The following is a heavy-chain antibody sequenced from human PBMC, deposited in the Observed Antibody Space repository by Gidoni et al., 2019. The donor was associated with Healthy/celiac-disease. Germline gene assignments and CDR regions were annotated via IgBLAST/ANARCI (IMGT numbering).Heavy chain of an antibody. J-gene: IGHJ6*03. CDR2: IYSGGST. CDR1: GFPVSSHY. CDR3: AKDRYCSGGSCIPDRDYYYYYYMDV. V-gene: IGHV3-66*02. D-gene: IGHD2-15*01. Sequence: EVQLVESGGGLVQPGGSLRLSCAASGFPVSSHYLSWVRQAPGKGLEWVSVIYSGGSTYYADSVKGRFTISRDNSKNTLYLQMNSLRAEDTAVYYCAKDRYCSGGSCIPDRDYYYYYYMDVWGKGTTVTVSS.